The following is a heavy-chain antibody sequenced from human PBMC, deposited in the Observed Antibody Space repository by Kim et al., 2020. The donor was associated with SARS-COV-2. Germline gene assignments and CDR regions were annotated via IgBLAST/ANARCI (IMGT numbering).Heavy chain of an antibody. CDR2: INTYTGDT. CDR1: GYTFTTYG. CDR3: AREILRGVVTYYRGMDV. D-gene: IGHD3-3*01. J-gene: IGHJ6*02. V-gene: IGHV1-18*01. Sequence: ASVKVSCKASGYTFTTYGISWVRQAPGQGLEWMGWINTYTGDTNYAQKVQGRVTLTADTSTTTAYMELRSLRSDDTAVYYCAREILRGVVTYYRGMDVWGQGTTVTVSS.